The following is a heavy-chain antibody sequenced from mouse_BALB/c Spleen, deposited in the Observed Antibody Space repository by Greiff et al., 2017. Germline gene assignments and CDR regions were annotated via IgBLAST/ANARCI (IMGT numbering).Heavy chain of an antibody. CDR3: AVEVRRSPFAY. D-gene: IGHD2-14*01. CDR2: IDPANGNT. Sequence: EVQLQQSGAELVKPGASVKLSCTASGFNIKDTYMHWVKQRPQQGLEWIGRIDPANGNTKYDPKFQGKATITADTSSNTAYLQLSSLTSEDTAVYYCAVEVRRSPFAYWGQGTLVTVSA. V-gene: IGHV14-3*02. CDR1: GFNIKDTY. J-gene: IGHJ3*01.